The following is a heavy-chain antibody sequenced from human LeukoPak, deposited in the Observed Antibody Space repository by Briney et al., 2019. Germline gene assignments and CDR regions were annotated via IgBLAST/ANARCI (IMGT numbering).Heavy chain of an antibody. CDR2: ISGSGGST. CDR1: GFTFSSYG. CDR3: ARAPYSSSWVDY. J-gene: IGHJ4*02. Sequence: GGTLRLSCAASGFTFSSYGMSWVRQAPGKGLEWVSAISGSGGSTYYADSVKGRFTISRDNSKNTLYLQMNSLRAEDTAVYYCARAPYSSSWVDYWGQGTLVTVSS. V-gene: IGHV3-23*01. D-gene: IGHD6-13*01.